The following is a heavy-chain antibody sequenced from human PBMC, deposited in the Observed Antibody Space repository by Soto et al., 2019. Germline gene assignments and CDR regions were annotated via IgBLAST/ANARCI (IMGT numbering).Heavy chain of an antibody. D-gene: IGHD1-7*01. J-gene: IGHJ4*02. Sequence: SETLSLTCAVYGGSFSGYYWSWIRQPPGKGLEWIGEIYRTGSTNYNPSLKSRVTISLDKSENQFSLKVTSLTAADTAVYYCASRDPGTSVDYWGQGTLVTVSS. CDR2: IYRTGST. V-gene: IGHV4-34*01. CDR1: GGSFSGYY. CDR3: ASRDPGTSVDY.